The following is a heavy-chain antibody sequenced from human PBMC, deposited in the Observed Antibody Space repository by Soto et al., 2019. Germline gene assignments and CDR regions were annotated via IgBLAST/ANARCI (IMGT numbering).Heavy chain of an antibody. D-gene: IGHD1-7*01. J-gene: IGHJ4*02. Sequence: SETLSLTCAVYGGSFSGYYWSWIRQPPGKGLEWIGEIYRTGSTNYNPSLKSRVTISLDKSENQFSLKVTSLTAADTAVYYCASRDPGTSVDYWGQGTLVTVSS. CDR2: IYRTGST. V-gene: IGHV4-34*01. CDR1: GGSFSGYY. CDR3: ASRDPGTSVDY.